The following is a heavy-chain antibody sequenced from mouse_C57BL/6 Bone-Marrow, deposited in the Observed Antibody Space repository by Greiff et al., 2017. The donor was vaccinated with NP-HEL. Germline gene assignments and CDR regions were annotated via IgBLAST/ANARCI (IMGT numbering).Heavy chain of an antibody. CDR1: GYTFTEYT. CDR2: FYPGSGSI. D-gene: IGHD1-1*01. Sequence: QVQLKQSGAELVKPGASVKLSCKASGYTFTEYTIHWVKQRSGQGLEWIGWFYPGSGSIKYNEKFKDKATLTADKSSSTVYMELSRLTSEDSAVYFCARHEAPFFYYYGSRYGNYFDYWGQGTTLTVSS. J-gene: IGHJ2*01. V-gene: IGHV1-62-2*01. CDR3: ARHEAPFFYYYGSRYGNYFDY.